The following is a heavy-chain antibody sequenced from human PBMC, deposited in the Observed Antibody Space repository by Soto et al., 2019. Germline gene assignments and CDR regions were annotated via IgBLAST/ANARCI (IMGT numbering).Heavy chain of an antibody. J-gene: IGHJ4*02. CDR3: ARTVSSGYYPYYFDY. V-gene: IGHV3-53*01. Sequence: PGGSLRLSCAASGFTVSSNYMSWVRQAPGKGLEWVSVIYSGGSTYYAGSVKGRFTISRDNSKNTLYLQMNSLRAEDTAVYYCARTVSSGYYPYYFDYWGQGPLVTVSS. CDR2: IYSGGST. D-gene: IGHD3-22*01. CDR1: GFTVSSNY.